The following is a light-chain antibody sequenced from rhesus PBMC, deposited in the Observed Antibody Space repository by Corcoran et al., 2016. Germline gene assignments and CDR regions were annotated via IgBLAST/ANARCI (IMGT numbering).Light chain of an antibody. Sequence: DIQMTQSPSSLSASVGDTVTITCRASQGISSWLAWYQQKPGKAPKLLIYKASSLQSGVPSRFSGSGSGTDFTLTISRLQSEDSATDHCQQYSTRPWTFGQGTKVEIK. J-gene: IGKJ1*01. V-gene: IGKV1-22*01. CDR2: KAS. CDR3: QQYSTRPWT. CDR1: QGISSW.